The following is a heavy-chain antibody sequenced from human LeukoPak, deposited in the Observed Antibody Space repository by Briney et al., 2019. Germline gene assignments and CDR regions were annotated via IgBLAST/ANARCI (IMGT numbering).Heavy chain of an antibody. CDR3: ASRSGYSYGSAYYGMDV. D-gene: IGHD5-18*01. CDR1: GGSISSGGYS. J-gene: IGHJ6*02. Sequence: SETLSLTCAVSGGSISSGGYSWSWIRQPPGKGLEWIGYIYHSGSTYYNPSLKSRVTISVDRSKNQFSLKLSSVTAADTAVYYCASRSGYSYGSAYYGMDVWGQGITVTVSS. CDR2: IYHSGST. V-gene: IGHV4-30-2*01.